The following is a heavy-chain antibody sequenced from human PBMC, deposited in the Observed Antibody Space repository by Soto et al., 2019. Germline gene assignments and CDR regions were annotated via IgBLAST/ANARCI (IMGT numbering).Heavy chain of an antibody. D-gene: IGHD2-15*01. CDR2: IIPIFGTA. CDR1: GGTFSSYA. CDR3: ARGTGFGYCSGGSCYYGGY. V-gene: IGHV1-69*01. J-gene: IGHJ4*02. Sequence: QVQLVQSGAEVKKPGSSVKVSCKASGGTFSSYAISWVRQAPGQGLEWMGGIIPIFGTANYAQKFQGRVTITADESTSTAYMELSSLRSEDTAVYYCARGTGFGYCSGGSCYYGGYWGQGTQVTVSS.